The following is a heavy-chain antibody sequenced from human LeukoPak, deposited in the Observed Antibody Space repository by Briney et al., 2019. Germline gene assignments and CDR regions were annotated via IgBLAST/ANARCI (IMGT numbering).Heavy chain of an antibody. CDR1: GYSFTSYY. Sequence: GASVKVSCKASGYSFTSYYMHWVRQAPGQGLEWMGIINPRDVSTSYAQKFQGRATMTRDTSTSTVYMELSSLRSEDTAVYYCARGTVGITDYGDLIHWGQGTLVTVSS. V-gene: IGHV1-46*01. CDR2: INPRDVST. J-gene: IGHJ4*02. CDR3: ARGTVGITDYGDLIH. D-gene: IGHD4-17*01.